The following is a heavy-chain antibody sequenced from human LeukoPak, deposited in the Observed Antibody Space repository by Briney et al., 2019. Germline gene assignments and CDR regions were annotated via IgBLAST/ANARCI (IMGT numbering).Heavy chain of an antibody. D-gene: IGHD1-26*01. V-gene: IGHV5-51*01. CDR2: IYPGDSDT. CDR3: ARGSGSYHTAYMN. J-gene: IGHJ4*02. CDR1: GYSFTCYW. Sequence: GESLKISCKSSGYSFTCYWIGWVRLMPGKGLERMGIIYPGDSDTRYSPSFQGQVTISADKSISTAYLQWSSLKASDTAMYYCARGSGSYHTAYMNWGQGSLVTVSS.